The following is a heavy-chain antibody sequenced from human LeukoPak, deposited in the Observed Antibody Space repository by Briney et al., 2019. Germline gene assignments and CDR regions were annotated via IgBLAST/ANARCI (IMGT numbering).Heavy chain of an antibody. CDR1: GFTLSLYS. V-gene: IGHV3-21*01. J-gene: IGHJ6*03. D-gene: IGHD3-3*01. Sequence: KPGGSLRLSCTASGFTLSLYSMHWVRQAPGKGLEWVSSIGRSSQYIYYGDSVRGRFTISRDNAKNSLYLDMNSPRAEDTAVYYCARDASNTDFAPYFYYMDVWGKGTTVTVSS. CDR2: IGRSSQYI. CDR3: ARDASNTDFAPYFYYMDV.